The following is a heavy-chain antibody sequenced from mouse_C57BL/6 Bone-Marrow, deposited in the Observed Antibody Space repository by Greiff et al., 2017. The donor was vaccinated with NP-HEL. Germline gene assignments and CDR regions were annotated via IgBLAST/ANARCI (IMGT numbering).Heavy chain of an antibody. V-gene: IGHV1-50*01. J-gene: IGHJ2*01. CDR2: IDPSVSYT. CDR1: GYTFTSYW. Sequence: QVQLQQPGAELVKPGASVTLSCKASGYTFTSYWLQWVQQRPGQGLEWIGAIDPSVSYTNYNQKFKGKATLTVDTSSSTAYMQLSSLTSEDSAVYYCARPGFDYWGQGTTLTVSS. CDR3: ARPGFDY.